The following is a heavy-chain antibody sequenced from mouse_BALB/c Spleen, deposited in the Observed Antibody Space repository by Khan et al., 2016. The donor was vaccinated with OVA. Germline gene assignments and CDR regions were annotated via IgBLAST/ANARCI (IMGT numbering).Heavy chain of an antibody. V-gene: IGHV1-63*02. D-gene: IGHD1-1*01. J-gene: IGHJ4*01. Sequence: QVQLQQPGAELVRPGTSVKMSCKTAGYTFTNYWIGWVKQRPGHGLEWIGDIYPGSGNTNYNEKFKGKATLTADTSSSTAYMHLSSLTSEDSAIYYCARPYYYGSSYDTRDAWGQGTSVTVSS. CDR1: GYTFTNYW. CDR3: ARPYYYGSSYDTRDA. CDR2: IYPGSGNT.